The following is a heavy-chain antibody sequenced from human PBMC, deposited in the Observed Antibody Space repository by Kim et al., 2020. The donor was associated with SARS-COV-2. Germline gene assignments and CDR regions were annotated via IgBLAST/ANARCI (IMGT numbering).Heavy chain of an antibody. CDR1: GGSISSGGYY. D-gene: IGHD3-10*01. V-gene: IGHV4-31*03. CDR2: IYYSGST. CDR3: ARDYYGSGSLPLGWFDP. J-gene: IGHJ5*02. Sequence: SETLSLTCTVSGGSISSGGYYWSWIRQHPGKGLEWIGYIYYSGSTYYNPSLKSRVTISVDTSKNQFSLKLSSVTAADTAVYYCARDYYGSGSLPLGWFDPWGQGTLVTVSS.